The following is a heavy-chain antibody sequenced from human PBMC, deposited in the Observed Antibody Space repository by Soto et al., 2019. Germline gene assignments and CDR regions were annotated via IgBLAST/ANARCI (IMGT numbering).Heavy chain of an antibody. V-gene: IGHV3-23*01. CDR2: ISGSGGST. CDR3: AKGNHCSGGSCYSFFAFDI. J-gene: IGHJ3*02. CDR1: GFTFSCYA. D-gene: IGHD2-15*01. Sequence: PGGSLRLSCAASGFTFSCYAMSWVRQAPGKGLEWVSAISGSGGSTYYADSVKGRFTISRDNSKNTLYLQMNSLRAEDTAVYYCAKGNHCSGGSCYSFFAFDIWGQGTMVTVS.